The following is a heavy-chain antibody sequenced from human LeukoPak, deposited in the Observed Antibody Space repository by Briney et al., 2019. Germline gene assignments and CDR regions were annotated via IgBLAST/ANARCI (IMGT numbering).Heavy chain of an antibody. V-gene: IGHV4-39*07. J-gene: IGHJ4*02. CDR2: IYYSGST. Sequence: SETLSLTCTVSGGSISSSNYYWGWIRQPPGKGLEWIGSIYYSGSTSYNPSLKSRVTISVDTSKNQFSLKLSSVTAADTAVYYCARNFSSGWFDYWGQGTLVAVSS. CDR3: ARNFSSGWFDY. D-gene: IGHD6-19*01. CDR1: GGSISSSNYY.